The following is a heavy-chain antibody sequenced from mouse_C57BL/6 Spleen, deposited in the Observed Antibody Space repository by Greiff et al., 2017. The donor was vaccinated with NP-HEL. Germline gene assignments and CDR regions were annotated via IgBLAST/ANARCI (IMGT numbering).Heavy chain of an antibody. CDR2: IDLANGNT. V-gene: IGHV14-3*01. CDR1: GFNIKNTY. D-gene: IGHD4-1*02. J-gene: IGHJ4*01. CDR3: ASLQLGLAMDY. Sequence: EVQLQQSVAELVRPGASVKLSCTASGFNIKNTYMHWVKQRPEQGLERIGRIDLANGNTKYAPKFQGKATITADTSSNTAYLQRRSLTSEDTAVYDCASLQLGLAMDYWGQGTSVTVSS.